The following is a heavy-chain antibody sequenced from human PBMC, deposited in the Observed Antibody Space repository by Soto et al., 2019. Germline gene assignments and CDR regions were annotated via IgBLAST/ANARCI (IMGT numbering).Heavy chain of an antibody. J-gene: IGHJ4*02. CDR2: IDVNT. CDR1: GYTFTSYG. D-gene: IGHD4-4*01. Sequence: QVQLVQSGAEVKQPGASVKVSCQGSGYTFTSYGITWVRQAPGQGLEWMGWIDVNTNYAQKFQGRVTMTTDTSTSTAYLELRSLRSDDTAVYYCARESMSYDYSNLRYWGQGTQVTVSS. V-gene: IGHV1-18*04. CDR3: ARESMSYDYSNLRY.